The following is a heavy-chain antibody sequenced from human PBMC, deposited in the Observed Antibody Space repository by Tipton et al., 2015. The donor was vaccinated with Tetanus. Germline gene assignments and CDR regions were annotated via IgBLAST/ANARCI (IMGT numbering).Heavy chain of an antibody. CDR3: TRHRRGDGYNLGAY. Sequence: SLRLSCETSGFTFSTYEMNWVRQAPGKGLEWVSYISSSGSIVYYADSVKGRFTFSRDNAKKSLYLQMNNLRVEGTAVYYCTRHRRGDGYNLGAYWGPGTLVTVSS. J-gene: IGHJ4*02. D-gene: IGHD5-24*01. CDR2: ISSSGSIV. V-gene: IGHV3-48*03. CDR1: GFTFSTYE.